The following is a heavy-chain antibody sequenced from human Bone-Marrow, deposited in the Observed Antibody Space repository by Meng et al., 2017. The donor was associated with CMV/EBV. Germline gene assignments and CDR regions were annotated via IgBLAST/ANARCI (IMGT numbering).Heavy chain of an antibody. CDR3: ARDGGGMATIIDY. Sequence: KASGYTFTGYYRHWVRQAPGQGLEWMGWINPNSGGTNYAQKFQGRGTMTRDTSISTAYMELSRLRSDDTAVYYCARDGGGMATIIDYWGQGTLVTVS. CDR2: INPNSGGT. D-gene: IGHD5-24*01. CDR1: GYTFTGYY. V-gene: IGHV1-2*02. J-gene: IGHJ4*02.